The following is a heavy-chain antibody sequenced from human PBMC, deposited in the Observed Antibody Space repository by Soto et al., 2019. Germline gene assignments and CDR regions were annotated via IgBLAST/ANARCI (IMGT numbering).Heavy chain of an antibody. Sequence: SETLSLTCTVSGGSISSGDYYWGWIRQPPGKGLEWIGYIYYSGSTYYNPSPKSRVTISVDTSKNQFSLKLSSVTAADTAVYYCARVALPYQHQLGEYNWFDPWGQGTLVTVSS. CDR1: GGSISSGDYY. J-gene: IGHJ5*02. V-gene: IGHV4-30-4*01. CDR2: IYYSGST. D-gene: IGHD6-13*01. CDR3: ARVALPYQHQLGEYNWFDP.